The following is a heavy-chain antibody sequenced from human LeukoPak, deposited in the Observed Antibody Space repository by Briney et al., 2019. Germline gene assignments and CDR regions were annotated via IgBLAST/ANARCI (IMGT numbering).Heavy chain of an antibody. CDR1: GGSISSGGYY. V-gene: IGHV4-31*03. CDR3: ARGLRYFDWYTTPAGWFDP. D-gene: IGHD3-9*01. Sequence: SETLSLTCTVSGGSISSGGYYWSWIRQHPGKGLEWIGYIYYSGSTYYNPSLKSRVTISVDTSKNQFSLKLSSVTAADTAVYYCARGLRYFDWYTTPAGWFDPWGQGTLVTVSS. CDR2: IYYSGST. J-gene: IGHJ5*02.